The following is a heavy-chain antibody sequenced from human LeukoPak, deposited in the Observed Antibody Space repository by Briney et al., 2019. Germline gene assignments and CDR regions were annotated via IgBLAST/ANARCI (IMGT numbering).Heavy chain of an antibody. Sequence: SETLSLTCTVSGGSIISYYWSWIRQPPRKRLEWVGYTYYSGSANYNPPLKSRVTISDDTSKNQFSLRLSSVTAADTALYCCARVSMAAAAGTGDWYFDLWGRGTLVTVSS. CDR3: ARVSMAAAAGTGDWYFDL. CDR1: GGSIISYY. D-gene: IGHD6-13*01. CDR2: TYYSGSA. J-gene: IGHJ2*01. V-gene: IGHV4-59*01.